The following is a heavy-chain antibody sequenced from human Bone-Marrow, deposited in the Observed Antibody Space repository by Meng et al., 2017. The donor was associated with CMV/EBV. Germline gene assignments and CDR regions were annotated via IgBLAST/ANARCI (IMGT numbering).Heavy chain of an antibody. CDR1: GFTFSSYG. CDR3: ALTSSVDTDFDY. CDR2: IRYDGSNK. J-gene: IGHJ4*02. Sequence: GESLKISCAASGFTFSSYGMHWVRQAPGKGLEWVASIRYDGSNKYYADSVKGRFTISRDNSKNTLYLQMNSLRAEDTAVYYCALTSSVDTDFDYWGQGTLVTVSS. D-gene: IGHD5-18*01. V-gene: IGHV3-30*02.